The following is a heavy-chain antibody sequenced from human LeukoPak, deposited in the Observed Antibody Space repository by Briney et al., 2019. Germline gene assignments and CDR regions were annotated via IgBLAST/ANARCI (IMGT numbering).Heavy chain of an antibody. CDR3: ARGSGSYYIGPYYFDY. V-gene: IGHV3-21*01. CDR2: ISSSSSYI. J-gene: IGHJ4*02. Sequence: KAGGSLRLSCAASGFTFSSYSMNWVRQAPGKGLEWVSSISSSSSYIYYADSVKGRFTISRDNAKKSLYLQMNSLRAEDTAVYYCARGSGSYYIGPYYFDYWGQGTLVTVSS. CDR1: GFTFSSYS. D-gene: IGHD3-10*01.